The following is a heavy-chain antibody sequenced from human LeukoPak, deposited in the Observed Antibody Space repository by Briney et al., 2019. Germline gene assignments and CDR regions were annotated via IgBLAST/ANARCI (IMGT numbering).Heavy chain of an antibody. J-gene: IGHJ4*02. Sequence: GGSLRLSCAASGFTFSSYAMSWVRQAPGKGLEWVSAISGSGGSTYYADSVKGRFTISRDNSKNTLYLQMNSLRAEDTAVYYCAKGHYDFSSGLAYFDYWVQGTLVTVSS. CDR3: AKGHYDFSSGLAYFDY. CDR2: ISGSGGST. D-gene: IGHD3-3*01. CDR1: GFTFSSYA. V-gene: IGHV3-23*01.